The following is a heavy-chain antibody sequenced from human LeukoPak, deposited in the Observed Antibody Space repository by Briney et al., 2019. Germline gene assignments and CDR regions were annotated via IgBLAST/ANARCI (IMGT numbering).Heavy chain of an antibody. J-gene: IGHJ4*02. V-gene: IGHV3-23*01. D-gene: IGHD3-16*02. CDR1: GFTFSTYA. Sequence: PGGSLRLSCAASGFTFSTYAMSWVRQAPGKGLEWVSSISGSGSSTSYADSVKGLFTISRDNSKNTLDLQMNSLRAEDTAIYYCAKGSLRSGELSSWTLDYWGQGTLVTVSS. CDR2: ISGSGSST. CDR3: AKGSLRSGELSSWTLDY.